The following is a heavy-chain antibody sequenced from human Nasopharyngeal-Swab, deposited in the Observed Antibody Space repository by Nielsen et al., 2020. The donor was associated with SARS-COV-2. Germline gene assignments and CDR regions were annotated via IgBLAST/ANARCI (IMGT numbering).Heavy chain of an antibody. CDR2: IGTAGDT. V-gene: IGHV3-13*01. CDR1: GFTLSSYD. CDR3: AREAFDSTTYYYYMDV. J-gene: IGHJ6*03. D-gene: IGHD1-1*01. Sequence: GESLKISCAASGFTLSSYDMHWVRQATGKGLEWVSAIGTAGDTYYPGSVKGRFTISRENAKNSLYLQMNSLRAGDTAVYYCAREAFDSTTYYYYMDVWGKGTTVTVSS.